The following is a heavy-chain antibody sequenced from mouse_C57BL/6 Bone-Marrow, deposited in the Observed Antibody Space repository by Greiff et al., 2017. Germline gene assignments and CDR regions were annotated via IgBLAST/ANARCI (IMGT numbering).Heavy chain of an antibody. J-gene: IGHJ2*01. D-gene: IGHD1-1*01. CDR1: GYAFSSSW. Sequence: QVQLQQSGPELVKPGASVKISCKASGYAFSSSWMNWVKQRPGKGLEWIGRIYPGDGDTNYNGKFKGKATLTADKSSSTAYMQLSSLTSEGSAVYFCARCECGSSYDYFDYWGQGTTLTVSS. V-gene: IGHV1-82*01. CDR2: IYPGDGDT. CDR3: ARCECGSSYDYFDY.